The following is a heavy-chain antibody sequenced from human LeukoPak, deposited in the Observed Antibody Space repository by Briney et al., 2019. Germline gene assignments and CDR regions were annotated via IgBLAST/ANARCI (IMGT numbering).Heavy chain of an antibody. CDR2: IIPIFGTA. Sequence: GSSVKDSCKASGGTFSSYATSWVRQAPGQGLEWMGGIIPIFGTANYAQKFQGRVTITTDESTSTAYMELSSLRSEDTAVYYCARDRLRYFDWSHHNWFDPWGQGTLVTVSS. CDR1: GGTFSSYA. D-gene: IGHD3-9*01. J-gene: IGHJ5*02. CDR3: ARDRLRYFDWSHHNWFDP. V-gene: IGHV1-69*05.